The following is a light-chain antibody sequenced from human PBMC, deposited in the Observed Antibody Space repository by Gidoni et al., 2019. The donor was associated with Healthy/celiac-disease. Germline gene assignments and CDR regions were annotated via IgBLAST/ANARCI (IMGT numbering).Light chain of an antibody. CDR3: QQSYSTLT. CDR2: AAS. Sequence: IQRTQSPSSRSASVGDRVTITCGASQSISSYLNWYQPKPGKAPKLLIYAASSLQSGVPSRFSGSGSGTDFTLTISSLQPEDFATYYCQQSYSTLTFGGGTQVEIK. J-gene: IGKJ4*01. CDR1: QSISSY. V-gene: IGKV1-39*01.